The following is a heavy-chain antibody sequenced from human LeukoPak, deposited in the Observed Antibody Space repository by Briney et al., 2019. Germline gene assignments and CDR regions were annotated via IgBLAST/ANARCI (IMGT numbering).Heavy chain of an antibody. Sequence: GGSLRLSCAVSGFTFSEYAMHWVRQAPGKGLEWVAVISYDGRQKYYGDSVKGRFTVSRDNPKNTLYLQMNSLRDDDTAVYYCARVFLERLTSGYFDNWGQGTLVTVSP. J-gene: IGHJ4*02. V-gene: IGHV3-30-3*01. CDR2: ISYDGRQK. CDR1: GFTFSEYA. D-gene: IGHD3-3*01. CDR3: ARVFLERLTSGYFDN.